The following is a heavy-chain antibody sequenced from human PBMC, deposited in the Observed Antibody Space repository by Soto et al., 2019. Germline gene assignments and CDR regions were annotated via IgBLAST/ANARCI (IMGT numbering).Heavy chain of an antibody. J-gene: IGHJ4*02. CDR2: ISDNGGRT. CDR3: AKRELDDK. V-gene: IGHV3-23*01. Sequence: EVQLLESGGRFVQPGGSLRLSCAASGFTFRSYGTSWVRQAPGKGLEWISAISDNGGRTDYADSVKGRFTISRDNSKNTLFLQMNTLTAEDTAVYYCAKRELDDKWGQGTLVTVS. D-gene: IGHD3-3*02. CDR1: GFTFRSYG.